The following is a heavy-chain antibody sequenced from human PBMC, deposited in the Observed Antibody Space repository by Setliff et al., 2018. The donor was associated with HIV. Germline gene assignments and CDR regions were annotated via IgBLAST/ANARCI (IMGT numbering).Heavy chain of an antibody. V-gene: IGHV4-61*03. CDR2: VYYSGST. J-gene: IGHJ4*01. Sequence: KPSETLSLTCAVSGYSISSGFYWSWMRQPPGKGLEWIGYVYYSGSTNYNPSLKSRVTLSFDTSKNNFSLNLNSVTATDTAVYYCARGLKGGGYYFDYWGQGMLVTVSS. CDR1: GYSISSGFY. CDR3: ARGLKGGGYYFDY. D-gene: IGHD1-26*01.